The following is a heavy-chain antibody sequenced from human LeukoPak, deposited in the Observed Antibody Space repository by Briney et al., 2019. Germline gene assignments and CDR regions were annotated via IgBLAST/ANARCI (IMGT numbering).Heavy chain of an antibody. V-gene: IGHV3-30*03. CDR2: ISYDGSNK. CDR3: ARGENWNYILVAPDFRI. J-gene: IGHJ4*02. Sequence: GGSLRLSCAASGFTFSSYGMHWVRQAPGKGLEWVAVISYDGSNKYYADSVKGRFTISRDNSKNTLYLQMNSLRAEDTAVYYCARGENWNYILVAPDFRIWGQGTLVTVSS. CDR1: GFTFSSYG. D-gene: IGHD1-7*01.